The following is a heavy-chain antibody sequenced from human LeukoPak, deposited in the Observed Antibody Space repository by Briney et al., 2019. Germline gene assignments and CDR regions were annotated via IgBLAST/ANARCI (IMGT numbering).Heavy chain of an antibody. CDR2: INPNSVGT. V-gene: IGHV1-2*02. CDR1: VYTFTGYY. D-gene: IGHD3-3*02. Sequence: ASVKVSRKASVYTFTGYYMHWVRQSPGHGLEWVGWINPNSVGTNYAQKFEGRVTMTRGTSISTAYMELSRLRSDDTAVYYCASISTDMDDTPIDYWGQGTLVTVSS. J-gene: IGHJ4*02. CDR3: ASISTDMDDTPIDY.